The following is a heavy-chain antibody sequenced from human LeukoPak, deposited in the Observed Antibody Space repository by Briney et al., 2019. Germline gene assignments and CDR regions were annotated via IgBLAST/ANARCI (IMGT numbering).Heavy chain of an antibody. CDR2: FDPEDGET. CDR1: GYTLTELS. Sequence: ASVEVSCKVSGYTLTELSMHWVRQAPGKGLEWMGGFDPEDGETIYAQKFQGRVTMTEDASTDTAYMELSSLRSEDTAVYYCATAVVTPFGVFFDYWGQGTLVTVSS. J-gene: IGHJ4*02. D-gene: IGHD4-23*01. V-gene: IGHV1-24*01. CDR3: ATAVVTPFGVFFDY.